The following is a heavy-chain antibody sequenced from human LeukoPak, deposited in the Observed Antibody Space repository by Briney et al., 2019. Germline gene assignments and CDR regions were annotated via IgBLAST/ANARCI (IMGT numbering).Heavy chain of an antibody. CDR1: GDSISCYY. CDR2: IFYSGRT. J-gene: IGHJ4*02. Sequence: SEALSLACTVYGDSISCYYWGWVRQPPGKGLEWIAYIFYSGRTYYNPSRKSRVTISVDTSKTQFSLKLRSVTAADTAVYYCARGSGIYYPPDYWGQGTLVTVSS. CDR3: ARGSGIYYPPDY. V-gene: IGHV4-59*01. D-gene: IGHD1-26*01.